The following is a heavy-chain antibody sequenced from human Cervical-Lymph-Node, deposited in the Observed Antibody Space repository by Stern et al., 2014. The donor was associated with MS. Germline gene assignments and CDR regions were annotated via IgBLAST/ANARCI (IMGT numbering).Heavy chain of an antibody. V-gene: IGHV1-46*01. CDR1: GYTFISSY. J-gene: IGHJ6*02. D-gene: IGHD6-19*01. CDR3: AREVAGHRLGMMDV. CDR2: INPSGGST. Sequence: QVQLVQSGAEAKTPGASVKLSCKASGYTFISSYMHWVRQAPGQGLEWMGIINPSGGSTSYAQKFQGRVTMTRDTSTSTVYMELSSLRSEDTAVYYCAREVAGHRLGMMDVWGQGTSVTVSS.